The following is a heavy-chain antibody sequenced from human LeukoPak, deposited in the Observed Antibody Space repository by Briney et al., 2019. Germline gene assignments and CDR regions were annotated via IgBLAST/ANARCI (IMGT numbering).Heavy chain of an antibody. Sequence: GASVKVSCKASGYTFTGYYMHWVRQAPGQGREWMGWINPNSGGTNYAQKFQGRVTMTRDTSISTAYMELSRLRSDDTAVYYCARVRGVVTAILPYYFDYWGQGTLVTVSS. J-gene: IGHJ4*02. D-gene: IGHD2-21*02. V-gene: IGHV1-2*02. CDR3: ARVRGVVTAILPYYFDY. CDR1: GYTFTGYY. CDR2: INPNSGGT.